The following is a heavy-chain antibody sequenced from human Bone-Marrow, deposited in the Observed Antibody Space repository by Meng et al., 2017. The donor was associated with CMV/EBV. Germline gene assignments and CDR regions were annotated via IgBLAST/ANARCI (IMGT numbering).Heavy chain of an antibody. J-gene: IGHJ4*02. V-gene: IGHV3-21*01. D-gene: IGHD3-10*01. CDR1: GFTFSSHS. CDR3: ARDLYAVVRGTFHY. Sequence: SGFTFSSHSMNWVRQAPGKGLEWVGSISSTSSDIYYADSVKGQFTISRDNAKDSLYLQMDNLRAEDTAVYYCARDLYAVVRGTFHYWGQGTLVTVSS. CDR2: ISSTSSDI.